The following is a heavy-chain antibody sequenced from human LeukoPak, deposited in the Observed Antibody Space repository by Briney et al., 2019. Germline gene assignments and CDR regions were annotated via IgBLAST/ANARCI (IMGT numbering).Heavy chain of an antibody. D-gene: IGHD3-3*01. J-gene: IGHJ4*02. CDR2: ISAYNGNT. V-gene: IGHV1-18*01. CDR1: GYTFTSYG. CDR3: ARDYSAASNFWSGYRRPYFDY. Sequence: ASVKVSCKASGYTFTSYGISWVRQAPGQGLECMGWISAYNGNTNYAQKLQGRVTMTTDTSTSTAYMELRSLRSDDTAVYYCARDYSAASNFWSGYRRPYFDYWGQGTLVTVSS.